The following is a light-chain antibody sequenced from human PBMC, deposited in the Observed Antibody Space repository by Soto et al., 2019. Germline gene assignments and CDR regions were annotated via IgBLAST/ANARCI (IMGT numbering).Light chain of an antibody. Sequence: QSVLTQPPSVSGAPGQRVTISCTGSSSNIGAGYNVHWYQQLPGTAPKLLIYGNSNRPSGVPDPFSRSKSGTSPSLAITGLQADDEPDYYCQSYDSSLTVVFGGGTKLTVL. V-gene: IGLV1-40*01. CDR1: SSNIGAGYN. CDR2: GNS. J-gene: IGLJ2*01. CDR3: QSYDSSLTVV.